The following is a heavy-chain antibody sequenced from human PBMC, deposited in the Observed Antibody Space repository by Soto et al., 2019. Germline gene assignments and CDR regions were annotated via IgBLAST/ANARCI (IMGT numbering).Heavy chain of an antibody. Sequence: HPXESLRLSCAASGFTFSAYAMGWVRQAPGKEMEWVAVVSSSGTRAWYGDSVRGRFTISRDNSKNTLYLQMSSLRDEDTAVFYCVRDPENDHGLLFDYWGLGTLVTVSS. J-gene: IGHJ4*02. V-gene: IGHV3-23*01. D-gene: IGHD2-21*01. CDR1: GFTFSAYA. CDR2: VSSSGTRA. CDR3: VRDPENDHGLLFDY.